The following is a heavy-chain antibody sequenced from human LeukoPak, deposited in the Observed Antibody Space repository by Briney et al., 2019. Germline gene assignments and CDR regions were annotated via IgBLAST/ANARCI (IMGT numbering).Heavy chain of an antibody. V-gene: IGHV1-69*05. Sequence: GASVKVSCKASGGTFSSYAISWVRQAPGQGLEWMGRIIPIFVTANYAQKFQGRVTITTDESTSTAYMELSSLRSEDTAVYYCARGAYDSSGYYPYNWFDPWGQGTLVTVSS. CDR3: ARGAYDSSGYYPYNWFDP. CDR2: IIPIFVTA. J-gene: IGHJ5*02. D-gene: IGHD3-22*01. CDR1: GGTFSSYA.